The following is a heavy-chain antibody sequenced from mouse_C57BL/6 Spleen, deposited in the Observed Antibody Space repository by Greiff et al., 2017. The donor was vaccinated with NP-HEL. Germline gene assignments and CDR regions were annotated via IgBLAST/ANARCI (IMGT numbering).Heavy chain of an antibody. CDR3: ARYYYGSSYGNYFDD. D-gene: IGHD1-1*01. CDR2: IDPNSGGT. Sequence: QVQLQQPGAELVKPGASVQLSCKASGYTFTSYWMHWVKQRPGRGLEWIGRIDPNSGGTKYNEKFKSKATLTVDKPSSTAYMQLSSLTSEDSAFYYCARYYYGSSYGNYFDDWGQGTTLTVSS. J-gene: IGHJ2*01. V-gene: IGHV1-72*01. CDR1: GYTFTSYW.